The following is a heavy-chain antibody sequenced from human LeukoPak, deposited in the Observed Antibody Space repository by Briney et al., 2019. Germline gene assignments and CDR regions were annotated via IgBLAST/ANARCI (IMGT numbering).Heavy chain of an antibody. J-gene: IGHJ4*02. CDR3: ASWYSGWYQVSDY. CDR2: ISSSSYI. Sequence: SGGSLRLSCAASGFTFSSYSMNWVRQAPGKGLEWVPSISSSSYIYYADSVKGRFTISRDNAKNSLYLQMNSLRAEDTAVYYCASWYSGWYQVSDYWGQGTLVTVSS. CDR1: GFTFSSYS. D-gene: IGHD6-19*01. V-gene: IGHV3-21*01.